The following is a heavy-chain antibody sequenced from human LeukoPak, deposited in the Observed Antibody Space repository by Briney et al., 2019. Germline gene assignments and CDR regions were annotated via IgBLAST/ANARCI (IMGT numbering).Heavy chain of an antibody. CDR1: GFSLKDHT. V-gene: IGHV3-9*01. D-gene: IGHD2-15*01. CDR3: TKDTSAGGADY. J-gene: IGHJ4*02. CDR2: IYWDGIRK. Sequence: PGRSLRLSCAASGFSLKDHTMPWVRQVPGKGLEWVSGIYWDGIRKYYADSVKGRFTVSRDNAKNFLYLEMNSLRVEDTALYYCTKDTSAGGADYWGQGTLVTVSP.